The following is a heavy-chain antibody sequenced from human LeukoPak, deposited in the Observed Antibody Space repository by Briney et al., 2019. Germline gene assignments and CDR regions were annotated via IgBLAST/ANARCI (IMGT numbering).Heavy chain of an antibody. D-gene: IGHD6-19*01. CDR3: ARPIRCSTGWYGY. CDR2: INPNSGGT. J-gene: IGHJ4*02. Sequence: ASVKVSCKASGYTFTGYYMHWVRQAPGQGVEWMGWINPNSGGTNYAQKFQGRVTMTRDTSISTAYMELSRLRSDDTAVYYCARPIRCSTGWYGYWGQGTLVTVSS. V-gene: IGHV1-2*02. CDR1: GYTFTGYY.